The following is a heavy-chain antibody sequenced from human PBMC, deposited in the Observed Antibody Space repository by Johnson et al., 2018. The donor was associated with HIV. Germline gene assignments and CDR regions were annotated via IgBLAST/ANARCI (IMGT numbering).Heavy chain of an antibody. V-gene: IGHV3-66*01. Sequence: VQLVESGGGVVQPGRSLRLSCAASGLTFSTYDMAWVRQAPGKGLEWVSGIGSTGDTFYADSVKGRFTISRDNSKNTLYLQMNSLRADDTAAYYCARACRDGYTCDVYDIWGQGTMVTVSS. CDR2: IGSTGDT. CDR3: ARACRDGYTCDVYDI. J-gene: IGHJ3*02. D-gene: IGHD5-24*01. CDR1: GLTFSTYD.